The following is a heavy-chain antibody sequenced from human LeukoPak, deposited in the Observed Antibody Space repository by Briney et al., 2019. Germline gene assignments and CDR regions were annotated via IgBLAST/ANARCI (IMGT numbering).Heavy chain of an antibody. J-gene: IGHJ3*02. D-gene: IGHD3-22*01. CDR2: IYYSGST. Sequence: PETLSLTCTVSGGSISSYYWSWIRQPPGKGLEWIGYIYYSGSTNYNPSLKSRVTISVDTSKNQFSLKLSSVTAADTAVYYCARSYDSSGYYGGDAFDIWGQGTMVTVSS. CDR1: GGSISSYY. V-gene: IGHV4-59*08. CDR3: ARSYDSSGYYGGDAFDI.